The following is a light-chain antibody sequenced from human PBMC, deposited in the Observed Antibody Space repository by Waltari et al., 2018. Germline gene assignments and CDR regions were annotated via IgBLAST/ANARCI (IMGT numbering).Light chain of an antibody. V-gene: IGKV4-1*01. CDR3: QQYYSTPPT. Sequence: DIVMTQSPDSLAVSLGERATINCKSSQSVLYSSNNKYYLPWYQQKPGQPPKLLIYWASTREYGVPDRFSGSGSGTDFTLTISSLQAEDVAVYYSQQYYSTPPTFGQGTKVEIK. CDR1: QSVLYSSNNKYY. J-gene: IGKJ1*01. CDR2: WAS.